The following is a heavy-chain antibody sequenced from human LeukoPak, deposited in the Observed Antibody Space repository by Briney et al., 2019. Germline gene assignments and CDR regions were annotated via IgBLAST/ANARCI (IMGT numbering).Heavy chain of an antibody. CDR2: IWYDGSNK. Sequence: GGSLRLSCAASGFTFSSYGMHWVRQAPGKGLEWVAVIWYDGSNKYYADSVKGRFTISRDNSKNTLYLQMNSLRAEDTAVYYCARDDPDEYYFGYWGQGTLVTVSS. V-gene: IGHV3-33*01. J-gene: IGHJ4*02. CDR3: ARDDPDEYYFGY. CDR1: GFTFSSYG.